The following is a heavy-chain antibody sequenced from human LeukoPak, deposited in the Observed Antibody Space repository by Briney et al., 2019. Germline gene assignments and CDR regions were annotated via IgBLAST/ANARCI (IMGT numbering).Heavy chain of an antibody. Sequence: SETLSLTCTVCGGSISSYYWSWIRQPPGKGLEWIGYIYYSGSTNYNPSLKSRVTISVDTSKNQFSLKLSSVTAADTAVYYCARAAGPLAAPDFWGQGTPVTVSS. V-gene: IGHV4-59*01. D-gene: IGHD6-13*01. CDR1: GGSISSYY. CDR2: IYYSGST. J-gene: IGHJ4*02. CDR3: ARAAGPLAAPDF.